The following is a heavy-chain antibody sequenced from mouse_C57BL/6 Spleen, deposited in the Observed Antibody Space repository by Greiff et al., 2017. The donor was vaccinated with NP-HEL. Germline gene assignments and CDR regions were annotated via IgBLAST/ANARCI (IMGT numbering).Heavy chain of an antibody. Sequence: EVNLVESEGGLVQPGSSMKLSCTASGFTFSDYYMAWVRQVPEKGLEWVANINYDGSSTYYLDYLKSRFIISRDNAKNILYLQMSSLKSEDTATYYWSRDDDGYSPFAYWGQGTLVTVSA. CDR1: GFTFSDYY. J-gene: IGHJ3*01. V-gene: IGHV5-16*01. D-gene: IGHD2-3*01. CDR2: INYDGSST. CDR3: SRDDDGYSPFAY.